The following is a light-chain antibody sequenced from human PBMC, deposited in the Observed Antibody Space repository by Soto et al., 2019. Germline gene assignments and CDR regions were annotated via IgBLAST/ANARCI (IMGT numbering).Light chain of an antibody. CDR2: DVS. Sequence: QSVLTQPASVSGSPGQSITISCTGTSSDVGGYNYVSWYQQHPGKAPKLMIYDVSKRPSGVPDRFSGSKSGNTASLTISGLQAEDKADYYCCSYAGSYTFNYVFGTGTKVTVL. V-gene: IGLV2-11*01. CDR3: CSYAGSYTFNYV. CDR1: SSDVGGYNY. J-gene: IGLJ1*01.